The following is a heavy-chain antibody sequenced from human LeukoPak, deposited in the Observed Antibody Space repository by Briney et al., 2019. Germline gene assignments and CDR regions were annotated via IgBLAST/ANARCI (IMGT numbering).Heavy chain of an antibody. J-gene: IGHJ6*03. CDR1: GFTVSSNY. CDR3: ARLYSGSYYYYYYMDV. CDR2: IYSGGST. Sequence: PGGSLRLSCAASGFTVSSNYMSWVRQAPGKGLEWVSVIYSGGSTYYADSVKGRFTISRDNSKNTLYLQMNSLRAEDTAVYYCARLYSGSYYYYYYMDVWGKGTTVIVSS. D-gene: IGHD1-26*01. V-gene: IGHV3-53*01.